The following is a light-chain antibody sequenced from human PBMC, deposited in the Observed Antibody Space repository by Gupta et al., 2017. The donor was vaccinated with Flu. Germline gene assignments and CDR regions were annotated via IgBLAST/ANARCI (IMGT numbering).Light chain of an antibody. CDR1: RSVSNN. CDR3: QHYNIWPPWT. V-gene: IGKV3-15*01. J-gene: IGKJ1*01. CDR2: GAS. Sequence: AMLSVSPGERAALSCRASRSVSNNVAWYQQRPGQAPRLLILGASTRAAGIPARFSGNGSETEFTLTISGLQSEDFAVYFCQHYNIWPPWTFGQGTKVEIK.